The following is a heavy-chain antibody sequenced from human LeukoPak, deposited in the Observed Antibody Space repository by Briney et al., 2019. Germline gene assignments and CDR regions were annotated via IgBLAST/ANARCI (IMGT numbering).Heavy chain of an antibody. CDR1: GFTFSSYS. CDR2: ISSSSSYI. J-gene: IGHJ4*02. CDR3: ARDVRAVAAHFDY. D-gene: IGHD6-19*01. V-gene: IGHV3-21*01. Sequence: GGSLRLSCGASGFTFSSYSMNWVRQAPGKGLEWVSSISSSSSYIYYADSVKGRFTISRDNAKNSLYLQMNSLRAEDTAVYYCARDVRAVAAHFDYWGQGTLVTVSS.